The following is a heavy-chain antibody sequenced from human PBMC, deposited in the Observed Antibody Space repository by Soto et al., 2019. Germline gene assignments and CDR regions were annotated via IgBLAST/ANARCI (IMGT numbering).Heavy chain of an antibody. CDR1: GYTFTGYY. CDR3: ERGWRQQLDSDAFEI. D-gene: IGHD6-13*01. V-gene: IGHV1-2*04. J-gene: IGHJ3*02. Sequence: QVQLVQSGAEVKKPGASVTVSCKASGYTFTGYYMHWVRQAPGQGLEWMGWINPNSGGTNYAQKFEGWVTMTRDTYISTAYMGMSRLRSDDTAVYYCERGWRQQLDSDAFEIWGQVTMVTLAS. CDR2: INPNSGGT.